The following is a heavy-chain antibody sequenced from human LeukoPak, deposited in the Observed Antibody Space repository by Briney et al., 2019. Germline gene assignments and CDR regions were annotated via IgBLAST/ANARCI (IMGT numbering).Heavy chain of an antibody. CDR3: ARGSSSFFFFDY. CDR2: ISAYNGNT. J-gene: IGHJ4*02. V-gene: IGHV1-18*01. Sequence: GASVKVSCKASGGTFSSYAISWVRQAPGQGLEWMGWISAYNGNTNYAQKLQGRVTMTTDTSTSTAYMELRSLRSDDTAVYYCARGSSSFFFFDYWGQGTLVTVSS. CDR1: GGTFSSYA. D-gene: IGHD6-6*01.